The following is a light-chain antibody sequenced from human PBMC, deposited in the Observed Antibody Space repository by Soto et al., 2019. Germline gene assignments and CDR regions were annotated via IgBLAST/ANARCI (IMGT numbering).Light chain of an antibody. J-gene: IGKJ2*01. CDR2: GAS. V-gene: IGKV3-15*01. Sequence: EIVMTQSPATLSVSPGERATLSCRASQSVRSNLAWYQQKPGQAPRLLIYGASTRATGIPARFSGSGSGTEFTLTISSLQSEDFAVYYCQQYNNWHHTFGQGTKLEIK. CDR1: QSVRSN. CDR3: QQYNNWHHT.